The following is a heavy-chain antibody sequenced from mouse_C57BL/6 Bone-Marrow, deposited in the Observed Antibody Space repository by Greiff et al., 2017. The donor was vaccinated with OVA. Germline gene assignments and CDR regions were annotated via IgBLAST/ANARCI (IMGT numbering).Heavy chain of an antibody. CDR3: ARVDGSPYAMDY. CDR2: ISYDGSN. D-gene: IGHD1-1*01. CDR1: GYSITSGYY. J-gene: IGHJ4*01. V-gene: IGHV3-6*01. Sequence: DVQLVESGPGLVKPSQSLSLTCSVTGYSITSGYYWNWIRQFPGNKLEWMGYISYDGSNNYNPSLKNRISITRDTSKNQFFLKLNSVTTEDTATYYCARVDGSPYAMDYWGQGTSVTVSS.